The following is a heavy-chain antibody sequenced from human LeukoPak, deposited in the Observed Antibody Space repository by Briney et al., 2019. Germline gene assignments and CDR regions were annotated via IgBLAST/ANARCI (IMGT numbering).Heavy chain of an antibody. V-gene: IGHV1-8*01. CDR2: MNLNSGNT. Sequence: ASVKVSCKASGYTFTDYDIKWVGQATGQGRAWMGWMNLNSGNTGYAQNFQGRVTMTRDTSISTAYMELSSLRSEDTAVYYCARGPGGLFDWLFPRKIYYYYYMDVWGKGTTVTISS. D-gene: IGHD3-9*01. J-gene: IGHJ6*03. CDR3: ARGPGGLFDWLFPRKIYYYYYMDV. CDR1: GYTFTDYD.